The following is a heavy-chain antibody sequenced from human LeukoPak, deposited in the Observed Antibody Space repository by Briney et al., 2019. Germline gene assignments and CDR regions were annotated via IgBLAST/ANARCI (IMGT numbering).Heavy chain of an antibody. CDR1: VYTFIKYD. V-gene: IGHV1-8*03. Sequence: ATVKVSCKASVYTFIKYDINWVRLATGQGLEWMGGMNPNRGNTGYAQNFQGRVTITRNTSISTAYMELSSLGSDDTDVYYCARGSWYDRCAHYSYYYMDVGGKGTTVTVSS. D-gene: IGHD3-22*01. CDR3: ARGSWYDRCAHYSYYYMDV. J-gene: IGHJ6*03. CDR2: MNPNRGNT.